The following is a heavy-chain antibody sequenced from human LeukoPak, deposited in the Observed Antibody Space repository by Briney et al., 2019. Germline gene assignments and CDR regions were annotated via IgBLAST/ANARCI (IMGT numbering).Heavy chain of an antibody. V-gene: IGHV3-21*01. CDR2: ISDSSTYI. CDR3: ARVLLNWFDP. J-gene: IGHJ5*02. CDR1: GFTFSTYS. D-gene: IGHD3-10*01. Sequence: GGSLRLSCTASGFTFSTYSMTWVRQAPGKGLEWVSSISDSSTYIYYADSVKGRFTISRDNAKNSLYLQMNSLRAEDTAVYYCARVLLNWFDPWGQGTLVTVSS.